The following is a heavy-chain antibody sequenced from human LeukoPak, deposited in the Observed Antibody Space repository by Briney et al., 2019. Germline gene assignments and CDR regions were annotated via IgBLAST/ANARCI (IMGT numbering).Heavy chain of an antibody. CDR1: GYTFTGYY. J-gene: IGHJ4*02. Sequence: GASVKVSCKASGYTFTGYYMHWVRQAPGQGLEWMGRINPNSGGTNYAQKLQGRVTMTTDTSTSTAYMELRSLRSDDTAVYYCAREGMVRGVRIPYFDYWGQGTLVTVSS. D-gene: IGHD3-10*01. V-gene: IGHV1-2*06. CDR3: AREGMVRGVRIPYFDY. CDR2: INPNSGGT.